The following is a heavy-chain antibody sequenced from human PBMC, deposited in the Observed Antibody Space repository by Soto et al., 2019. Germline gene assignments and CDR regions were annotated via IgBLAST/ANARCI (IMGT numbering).Heavy chain of an antibody. CDR3: AKGGQLLTEGGGY. CDR1: GFIFDDYA. V-gene: IGHV3-9*01. D-gene: IGHD2-2*01. CDR2: ISWNSGSI. Sequence: EVQLVESGGGLVQPGRSLRLSCAASGFIFDDYAMHWVRQAPGKGLEWVSGISWNSGSIGYADSVKGRFTISRDNAKNPLYLQMNSLSAEDTALYYCAKGGQLLTEGGGYWGQGTLVTVSS. J-gene: IGHJ4*02.